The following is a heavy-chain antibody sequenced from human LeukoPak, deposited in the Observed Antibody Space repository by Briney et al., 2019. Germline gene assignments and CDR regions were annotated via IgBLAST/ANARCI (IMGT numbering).Heavy chain of an antibody. CDR3: ARHMGAYGSGSKYYFDY. CDR1: GGSISSGGYY. D-gene: IGHD3-10*01. CDR2: IYHSGST. J-gene: IGHJ4*02. Sequence: SETLSLTCTVSGGSISSGGYYWSWIRQPPGKGLEWIVYIYHSGSTYYNPSLKSRVTISVDRSKNQFSLKLSSVTAADTAVYYCARHMGAYGSGSKYYFDYWGQGTLVTVSS. V-gene: IGHV4-30-2*01.